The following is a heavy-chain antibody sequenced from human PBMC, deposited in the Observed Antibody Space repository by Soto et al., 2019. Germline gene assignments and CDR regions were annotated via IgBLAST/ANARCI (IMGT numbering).Heavy chain of an antibody. CDR1: GGSISSSNW. CDR2: IYHSGST. Sequence: SETLSLTCAVSGGSISSSNWWSWVRQPPGKGLEWIGEIYHSGSTNYNPSLKSRVTISVDKSKNQFSLKLSSVTAADTAVYYCARSTNPLTGAGAFDIWGQGTMVTVSS. D-gene: IGHD7-27*01. CDR3: ARSTNPLTGAGAFDI. J-gene: IGHJ3*02. V-gene: IGHV4-4*02.